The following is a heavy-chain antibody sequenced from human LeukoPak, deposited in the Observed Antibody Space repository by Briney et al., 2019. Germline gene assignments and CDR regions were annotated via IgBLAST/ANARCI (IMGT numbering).Heavy chain of an antibody. V-gene: IGHV4-4*07. CDR1: GGSISSYY. J-gene: IGHJ4*02. CDR3: ARGGGDYLIDY. D-gene: IGHD4-17*01. CDR2: ISTSGST. Sequence: EASETLSLTCTVSGGSISSYYWSWIRQPAGKGLVWIGRISTSGSTNYNRSLKSRVTMSVDTSKNQFSLKLSSVTAADTAVYSCARGGGDYLIDYWGQGTLVTVSS.